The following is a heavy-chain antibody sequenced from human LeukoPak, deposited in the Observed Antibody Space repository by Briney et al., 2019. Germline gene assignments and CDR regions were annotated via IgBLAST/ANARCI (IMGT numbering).Heavy chain of an antibody. Sequence: GGSLRLSCAASGFTFSSYSMNWVRQAPGKGLEWVSSISSSSSYIYYADSVKGRFTISRDNAKNSLYLRMNSLRAEDTAVYYCARAHRSRAFDYWGQGTLVTVSS. J-gene: IGHJ4*02. CDR3: ARAHRSRAFDY. D-gene: IGHD1-14*01. CDR1: GFTFSSYS. V-gene: IGHV3-21*01. CDR2: ISSSSSYI.